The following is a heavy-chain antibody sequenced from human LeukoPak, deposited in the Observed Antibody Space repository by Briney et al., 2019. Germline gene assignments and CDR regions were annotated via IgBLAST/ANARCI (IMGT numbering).Heavy chain of an antibody. CDR1: GFTFSTFA. D-gene: IGHD6-13*01. V-gene: IGHV3-21*01. Sequence: GGSLRLSCVASGFTFSTFAMIWVRQPPGKGLEWVSNIFPSGGEIHYADSVKGRFTISRDNAKNSLYLQMNSLRAEDTAVYYCAREKKGGSSSFDYWGQGTLVTVSS. J-gene: IGHJ4*02. CDR2: IFPSGGEI. CDR3: AREKKGGSSSFDY.